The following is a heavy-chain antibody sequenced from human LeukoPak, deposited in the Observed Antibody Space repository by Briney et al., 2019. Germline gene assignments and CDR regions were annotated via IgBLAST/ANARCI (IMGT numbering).Heavy chain of an antibody. J-gene: IGHJ5*02. Sequence: SETLSLTCTVSGGSISSYYWSWIRQPPGKGLEWIGYIYYSGNTNYNPSLKSRVTISVDTSKNQFSLKLSSVTAADTAVYYCARDLGFAAMVLGWFDPWGQGTLVTVSS. V-gene: IGHV4-59*01. CDR3: ARDLGFAAMVLGWFDP. CDR2: IYYSGNT. D-gene: IGHD5-18*01. CDR1: GGSISSYY.